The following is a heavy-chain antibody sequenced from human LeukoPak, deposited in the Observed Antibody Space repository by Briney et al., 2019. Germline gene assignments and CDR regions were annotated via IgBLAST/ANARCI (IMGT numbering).Heavy chain of an antibody. V-gene: IGHV1-69*13. CDR3: AIDSNCSSTSCYYYYYGMDV. Sequence: SVKVSCKASGGTFSSYAISWVRQAPGQGLEWMGGIIPIFGTANYAQKFQGRVTITADESTSTAYMELSSLRSEDTAVYYCAIDSNCSSTSCYYYYYGMDVWGQGTTVTVSS. CDR1: GGTFSSYA. J-gene: IGHJ6*02. CDR2: IIPIFGTA. D-gene: IGHD2-2*01.